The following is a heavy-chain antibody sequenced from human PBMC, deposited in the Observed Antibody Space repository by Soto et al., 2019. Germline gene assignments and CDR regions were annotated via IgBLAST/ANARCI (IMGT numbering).Heavy chain of an antibody. Sequence: QVQLQESGPGLVKPSQTLSLTCTVSGGSTSSGDYYWSWIRQPPGKGLEWIGYIFYSGSTYYNPSLKSRVTISVDTSNNQFSLKLTSVTAADTAVYYCARASLWFGESPWGQGTLVTVSS. CDR3: ARASLWFGESP. CDR1: GGSTSSGDYY. D-gene: IGHD3-10*01. J-gene: IGHJ4*02. V-gene: IGHV4-30-4*01. CDR2: IFYSGST.